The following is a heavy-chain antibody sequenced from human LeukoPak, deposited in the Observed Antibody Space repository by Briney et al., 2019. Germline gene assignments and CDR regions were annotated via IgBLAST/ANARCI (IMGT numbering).Heavy chain of an antibody. CDR3: AKDISSGYSTLFDF. Sequence: GGSLRLSCAASGFTFSSYAMTWVRKAPGKGLEWVSVVSGSGGYTYYADSVKGRFTISRDNSKNTLYLQMNSLRAEDTAVYYCAKDISSGYSTLFDFWGQGTLVTVSS. J-gene: IGHJ4*02. V-gene: IGHV3-23*01. CDR1: GFTFSSYA. D-gene: IGHD3-22*01. CDR2: VSGSGGYT.